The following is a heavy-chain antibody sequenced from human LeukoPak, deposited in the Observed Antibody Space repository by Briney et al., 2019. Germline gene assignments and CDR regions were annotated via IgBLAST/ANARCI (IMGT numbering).Heavy chain of an antibody. V-gene: IGHV3-21*01. D-gene: IGHD2-2*01. J-gene: IGHJ4*02. CDR3: ASLGYCSSTSCFYHFDY. CDR2: ISSSSSYI. Sequence: GGSLRLSCAASGFTFSSYSMNWVRQAPGKGLEWVSSISSSSSYIYYADSVKGRFTISRDNAKNSLYLQMNSLRAEDTAVYYCASLGYCSSTSCFYHFDYWGQGTLVTVSS. CDR1: GFTFSSYS.